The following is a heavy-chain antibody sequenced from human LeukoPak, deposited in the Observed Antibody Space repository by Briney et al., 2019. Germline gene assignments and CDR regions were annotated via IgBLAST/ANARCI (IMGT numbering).Heavy chain of an antibody. Sequence: GGSLRLSCAASGFTFSSYWMSWVRQAPGKGLEWVANIKQDGSEKYYVDSVKGRFTISRDNAKNSLYLQMNSLRAEDTAVYYCARGERVLLWFGELFGAFDIWGQGTMVTVPS. D-gene: IGHD3-10*01. CDR3: ARGERVLLWFGELFGAFDI. V-gene: IGHV3-7*03. CDR1: GFTFSSYW. CDR2: IKQDGSEK. J-gene: IGHJ3*02.